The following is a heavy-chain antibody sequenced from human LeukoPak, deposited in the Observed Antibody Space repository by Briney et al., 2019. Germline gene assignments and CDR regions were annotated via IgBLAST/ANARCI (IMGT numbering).Heavy chain of an antibody. D-gene: IGHD3-10*01. V-gene: IGHV1-69*05. CDR2: IIPIFGTA. CDR3: AIEWLGELWPFDY. Sequence: SVKVSCKASGGTFSSYAISWVRQAPGQGLEWMGRIIPIFGTANYAQKFQGRVTITTDESTSTAYMELSSLRSEDTAVYYCAIEWLGELWPFDYWGQGTLVTVSS. J-gene: IGHJ4*02. CDR1: GGTFSSYA.